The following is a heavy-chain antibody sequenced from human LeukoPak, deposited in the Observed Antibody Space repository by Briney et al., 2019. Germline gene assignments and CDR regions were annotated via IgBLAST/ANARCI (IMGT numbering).Heavy chain of an antibody. J-gene: IGHJ4*02. D-gene: IGHD5-18*01. CDR2: IYYSGST. V-gene: IGHV4-31*03. Sequence: SQTLSLTCTDSGGSISSGDYYWSWIRQHPGKGLEWIGYIYYSGSTYYNPSLKSRVTISVDTPKNQFSLKLSSVTAADTAVYYCARVGGGQLWLVDYWGQGTLVTVSS. CDR3: ARVGGGQLWLVDY. CDR1: GGSISSGDYY.